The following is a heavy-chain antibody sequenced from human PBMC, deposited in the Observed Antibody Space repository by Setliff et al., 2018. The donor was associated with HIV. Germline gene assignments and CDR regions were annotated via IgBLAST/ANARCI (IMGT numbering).Heavy chain of an antibody. J-gene: IGHJ5*02. CDR1: GYSITNGYH. CDR2: IYHDGST. D-gene: IGHD3-10*01. CDR3: ARYYGSGTYHRWFDP. Sequence: PSETLSLTCSVSGYSITNGYHWGWIRQPPGKGLEWVGSIYHDGSTYYNPSLRSRVTISVDTSKNQFSLKLSSVTAADTAVYYCARYYGSGTYHRWFDPWGQGTPVTVSS. V-gene: IGHV4-38-2*02.